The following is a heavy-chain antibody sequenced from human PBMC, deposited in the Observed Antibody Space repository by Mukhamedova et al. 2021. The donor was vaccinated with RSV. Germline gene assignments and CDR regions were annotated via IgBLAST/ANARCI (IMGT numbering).Heavy chain of an antibody. D-gene: IGHD6-13*01. CDR3: TTEGMGFDY. Sequence: DYAAPVKGRFTISRDDSKNTLYLQMNSLKTEDTAVHYCTTEGMGFDYWGQGTLVTVSS. J-gene: IGHJ4*02. V-gene: IGHV3-15*01.